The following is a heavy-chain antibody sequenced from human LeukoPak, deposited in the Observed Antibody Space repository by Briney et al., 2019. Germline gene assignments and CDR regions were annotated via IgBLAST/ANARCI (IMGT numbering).Heavy chain of an antibody. V-gene: IGHV3-74*01. CDR3: ARDTAVVGYYYMDV. CDR2: INTDGSST. Sequence: GGSLRLSCAASGFTFSSYWMPWVRQAPGKGLVWVSRINTDGSSTNYADSVKGRFTISRDNAKNTLYLQMSSLRADDTAVYYCARDTAVVGYYYMDVWGKGATVTVSS. CDR1: GFTFSSYW. J-gene: IGHJ6*03. D-gene: IGHD6-19*01.